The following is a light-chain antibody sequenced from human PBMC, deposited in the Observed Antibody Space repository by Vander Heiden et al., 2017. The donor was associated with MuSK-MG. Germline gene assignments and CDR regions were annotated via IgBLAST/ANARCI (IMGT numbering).Light chain of an antibody. CDR3: QAYDNNNVV. V-gene: IGLV6-57*03. J-gene: IGLJ2*01. Sequence: FVLIPPNSGSESPGKTLTISCTRRRASLARDYVQWYQQRPGSAPTTVIYEDDQRPSGVPDRFSGSVDSSSNSASLTISGLKTEDEADYFCQAYDNNNVVLGGGTKLTVL. CDR2: EDD. CDR1: RASLARDY.